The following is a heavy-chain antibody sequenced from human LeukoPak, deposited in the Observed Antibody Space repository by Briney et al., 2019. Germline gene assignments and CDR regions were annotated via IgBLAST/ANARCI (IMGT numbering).Heavy chain of an antibody. CDR3: ARYLRSLGYYYMDV. CDR2: IYPGDSDT. CDR1: GYSFTNYW. Sequence: GESLKISCKGSGYSFTNYWIGWVRQMPGKGLEWMGIIYPGDSDTRYSPSFQGQVTISAVKSISTAYLQWSSLKASLTAMYYCARYLRSLGYYYMDVWGKGTTVTVSS. J-gene: IGHJ6*03. V-gene: IGHV5-51*01. D-gene: IGHD5/OR15-5a*01.